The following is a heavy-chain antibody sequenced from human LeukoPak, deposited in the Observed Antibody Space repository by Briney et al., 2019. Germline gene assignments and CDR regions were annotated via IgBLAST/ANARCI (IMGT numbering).Heavy chain of an antibody. CDR3: AKDLVFGRNWFDP. Sequence: GGSLILSCAASGFTFSSYAMNWVRQAPGKGLEWVSIISGSGDSTFYADSVKGRFTTSRDNSKNTLYLQMNSLTAEDTAVYYCAKDLVFGRNWFDPWGQGSLVTVSS. CDR1: GFTFSSYA. J-gene: IGHJ5*02. D-gene: IGHD3-10*01. V-gene: IGHV3-23*01. CDR2: ISGSGDST.